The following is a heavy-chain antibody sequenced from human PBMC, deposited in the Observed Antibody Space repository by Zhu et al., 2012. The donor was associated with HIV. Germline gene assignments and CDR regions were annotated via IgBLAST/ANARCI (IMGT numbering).Heavy chain of an antibody. CDR2: IYHSGST. V-gene: IGHV4-38-2*01. Sequence: QVQLQESGPGLVKPSETLSLTCAVSGYSISSGYYWGWIRQPPGKGLEWIGSIYHSGSTHYNPSLKSRVTISVDTSKNQFSLKLSSVTAADTAVYYCARHLDSRGXSTSYYYYYMDVWGQRDHGHRLL. D-gene: IGHD3-3*01. CDR3: ARHLDSRGXSTSYYYYYMDV. CDR1: GYSISSGYY. J-gene: IGHJ6*03.